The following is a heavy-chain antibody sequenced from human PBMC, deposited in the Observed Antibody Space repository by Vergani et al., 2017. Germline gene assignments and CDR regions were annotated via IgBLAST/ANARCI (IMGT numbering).Heavy chain of an antibody. J-gene: IGHJ3*02. Sequence: EVQLVESGGGLVKPGGSLRLSCAASGFTFSSYSMNWVRQAPGKGLEWVSSISSSSSYIYHADSVKGRFTISRDNAKNSLYLQMKSLRAEDTAVYYCARDPPLYCGGDCFYDAFDIWGQGTMVTVSS. D-gene: IGHD2-21*02. CDR2: ISSSSSYI. CDR1: GFTFSSYS. V-gene: IGHV3-21*01. CDR3: ARDPPLYCGGDCFYDAFDI.